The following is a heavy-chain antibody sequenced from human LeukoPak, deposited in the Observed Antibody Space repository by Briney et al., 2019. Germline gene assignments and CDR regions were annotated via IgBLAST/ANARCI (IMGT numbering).Heavy chain of an antibody. Sequence: PSGTLSLTCDVSGGSISSSNWWTWVRHPPGKGLEWIGEIYHSGSTNYNPSLKSRVSISIDKSKNQFSLKLSSVTAADTAVYYCAACASSGPMNWLDPWGQGTLVTVSS. CDR3: AACASSGPMNWLDP. J-gene: IGHJ5*02. CDR1: GGSISSSNW. D-gene: IGHD6-19*01. CDR2: IYHSGST. V-gene: IGHV4-4*02.